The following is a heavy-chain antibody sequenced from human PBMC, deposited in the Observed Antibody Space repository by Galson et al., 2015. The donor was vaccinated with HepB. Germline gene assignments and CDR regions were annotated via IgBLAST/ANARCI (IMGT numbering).Heavy chain of an antibody. CDR1: GGSISSSNW. Sequence: ETLSLTCAVSGGSISSSNWWSWVRQPPGKGLEWIGEIYHSGSTNYNPSLKSRVTISVDKSKNQFSLKLSSVTAADTAVYYCARTPLKTIFGVVIQSGMDVWGQGTTVTVSS. V-gene: IGHV4-4*02. CDR3: ARTPLKTIFGVVIQSGMDV. CDR2: IYHSGST. J-gene: IGHJ6*02. D-gene: IGHD3-3*01.